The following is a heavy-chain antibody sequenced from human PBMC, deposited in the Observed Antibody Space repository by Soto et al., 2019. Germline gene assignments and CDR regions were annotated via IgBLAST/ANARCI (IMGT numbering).Heavy chain of an antibody. J-gene: IGHJ4*02. CDR3: AGDIPSGSYRFDY. CDR2: IYYSGRT. D-gene: IGHD1-26*01. Sequence: QVQLQESGPGLVKPSETLSLTCTVSGGSISSHPWSWIRQSPGKGLEWIGYIYYSGRTVYNPSLKSRVIVSLDTSRNQFSLKLTSVTATDTAVYYCAGDIPSGSYRFDYWGQGALVIVSS. V-gene: IGHV4-59*08. CDR1: GGSISSHP.